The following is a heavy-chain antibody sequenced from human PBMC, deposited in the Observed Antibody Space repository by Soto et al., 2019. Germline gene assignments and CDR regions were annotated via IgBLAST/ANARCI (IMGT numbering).Heavy chain of an antibody. Sequence: QPGGSLRLSCAASGLTFSSYAMHWVRQAPGKGLEWVAVISYDGSNKYYADSVKGRFTISRDNSKNTLYLQMNSLRAEDTAVYYCARDLERTTFDYWGQGTLVTVSS. V-gene: IGHV3-30-3*01. D-gene: IGHD1-7*01. J-gene: IGHJ4*02. CDR3: ARDLERTTFDY. CDR2: ISYDGSNK. CDR1: GLTFSSYA.